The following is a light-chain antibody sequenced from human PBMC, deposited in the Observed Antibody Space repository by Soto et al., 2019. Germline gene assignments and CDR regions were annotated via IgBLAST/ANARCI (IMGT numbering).Light chain of an antibody. CDR1: QSISSY. CDR2: AAS. CDR3: QQTYSTPQA. J-gene: IGKJ1*01. V-gene: IGKV1-39*01. Sequence: DIQMTHSPSSLSASVGDRVTITCRASQSISSYLNWNQQKPGKATKLLIYAASSLQSGVPSRFSGNGSGTDFTLTNSSLQPADFATYYCQQTYSTPQAFGQGTNVEIK.